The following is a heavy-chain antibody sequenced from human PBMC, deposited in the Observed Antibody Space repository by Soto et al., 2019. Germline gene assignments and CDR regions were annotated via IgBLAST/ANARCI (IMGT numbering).Heavy chain of an antibody. CDR1: GFTFSSYD. CDR2: IGTAGDT. D-gene: IGHD3-10*01. CDR3: ARVIRGAGFDI. Sequence: EVQLVESGGGLVQPGGYLRLSCAASGFTFSSYDMHWVRQATGTGLEWVSVIGTAGDTYYPGSVKGRFTISRENPKNFLYLQMNSVRAGDTDVYYCARVIRGAGFDIWGQGTMVTVSS. J-gene: IGHJ3*02. V-gene: IGHV3-13*01.